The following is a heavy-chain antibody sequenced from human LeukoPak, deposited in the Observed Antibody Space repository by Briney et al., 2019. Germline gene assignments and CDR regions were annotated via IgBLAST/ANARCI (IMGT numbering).Heavy chain of an antibody. CDR1: GGSISSYY. J-gene: IGHJ3*02. CDR3: ARSLRAVDAFDI. Sequence: SETLSLTCTVSGGSISSYYWSWIRQPPGKGLEWIGYIYYSGSTNYNPSLKSRVTISVDTSKNQFSLKLSSVTAADTAVYYCARSLRAVDAFDIWGQGTMVTVSS. CDR2: IYYSGST. V-gene: IGHV4-59*01. D-gene: IGHD3-10*01.